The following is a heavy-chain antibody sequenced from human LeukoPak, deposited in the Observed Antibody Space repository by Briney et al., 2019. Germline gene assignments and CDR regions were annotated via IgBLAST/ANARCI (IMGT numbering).Heavy chain of an antibody. CDR1: GYTLTELS. V-gene: IGHV1-24*01. Sequence: ASVKVSCKVSGYTLTELSMHWVRQAPGKGLEWMGGFDPEDGETIYAQKFQGRVTMAEGTSTDTAYMELSSLRSEDTAVYYCATGSRFRFLEWRVNYYYYGMDVWGQGTTVTVSS. J-gene: IGHJ6*02. D-gene: IGHD3-3*01. CDR3: ATGSRFRFLEWRVNYYYYGMDV. CDR2: FDPEDGET.